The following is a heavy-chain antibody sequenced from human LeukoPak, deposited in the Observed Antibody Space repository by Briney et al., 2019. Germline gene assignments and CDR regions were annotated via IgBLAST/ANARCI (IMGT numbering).Heavy chain of an antibody. J-gene: IGHJ5*02. Sequence: GGSLRLSCAASGFTFSSYWMSWVRQAPGKGLEWVANIKQDGSEKYYVDSVKGRSTISRDNAKNSLYLQMNSLRAEDTAVYYCARDVSCGWYCNWFDPWGQGTLVTVSS. CDR1: GFTFSSYW. CDR3: ARDVSCGWYCNWFDP. CDR2: IKQDGSEK. V-gene: IGHV3-7*01. D-gene: IGHD6-19*01.